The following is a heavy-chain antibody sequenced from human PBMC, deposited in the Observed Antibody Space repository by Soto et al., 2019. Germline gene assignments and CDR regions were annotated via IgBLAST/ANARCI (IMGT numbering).Heavy chain of an antibody. CDR2: IDYSGST. V-gene: IGHV4-30-4*01. CDR3: ARDGPYYNGFDG. J-gene: IGHJ6*02. Sequence: PSETLSLTCTVSGDSISNSDYYWNWIHQSPGKGLEWIASIDYSGSTYYNPSLKSRVVISADTSMNLFSLKLRSVTAADTALHFSARDGPYYNGFDGWGQGTTVAVSS. CDR1: GDSISNSDYY.